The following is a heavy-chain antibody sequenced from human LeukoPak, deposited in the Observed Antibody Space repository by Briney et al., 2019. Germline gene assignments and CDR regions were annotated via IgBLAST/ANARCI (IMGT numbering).Heavy chain of an antibody. CDR2: IKQDGSEK. D-gene: IGHD3-22*01. CDR1: GFTFSSYW. Sequence: GGSLRLSFAASGFTFSSYWMSWVRQAPGKGLEWVANIKQDGSEKYYADSVKGRFTISRDNAKNSLYLQMNSLRAEDTAVYYCARGIPYYYDSSGSLHFDYWGQGTLVTVSS. V-gene: IGHV3-7*01. CDR3: ARGIPYYYDSSGSLHFDY. J-gene: IGHJ4*02.